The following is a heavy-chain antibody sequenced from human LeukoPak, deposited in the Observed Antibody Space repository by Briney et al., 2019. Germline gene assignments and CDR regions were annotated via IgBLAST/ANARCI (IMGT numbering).Heavy chain of an antibody. CDR3: ARNIGSGSPAAVAY. CDR1: GFTFSSYA. CDR2: ISSSSSYT. D-gene: IGHD3-10*01. Sequence: PGGSLRLSCAASGFTFSSYAMSWIRQAPGKGLEWVSYISSSSSYTNYAGSVKGRFTISRDNAKNSLYLQMNSLRAKDTAVYYCARNIGSGSPAAVAYWGQGTLVTVSS. V-gene: IGHV3-11*03. J-gene: IGHJ4*02.